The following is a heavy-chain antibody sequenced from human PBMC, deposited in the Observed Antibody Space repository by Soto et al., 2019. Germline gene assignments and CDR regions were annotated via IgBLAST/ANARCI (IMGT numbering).Heavy chain of an antibody. J-gene: IGHJ4*02. V-gene: IGHV4-31*03. Sequence: SETLSLTCTVSGGSISSGGYYWSWIRQHPGNGLEWIGYIYYSGSTYYNPSLKSRVTISVVTSKNQFSLKLSSVIASDTAVYYCARVRGYSGYYDYWGQGTLVTVSS. CDR2: IYYSGST. CDR3: ARVRGYSGYYDY. CDR1: GGSISSGGYY. D-gene: IGHD5-12*01.